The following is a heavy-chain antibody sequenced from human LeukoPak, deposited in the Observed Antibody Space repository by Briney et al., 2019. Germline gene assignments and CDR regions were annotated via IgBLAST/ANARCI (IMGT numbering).Heavy chain of an antibody. CDR3: ARGGGLYDSSGYYFDY. V-gene: IGHV4-30-4*01. CDR1: GGSISSGDYY. D-gene: IGHD3-22*01. CDR2: IYYSGST. J-gene: IGHJ4*02. Sequence: SETLSLTCTVSGGSISSGDYYWSWIRQPPGKGLEWIGYIYYSGSTYYNPSLKSRVTISVDTSKNQFSLKLSSVTAADTAVYYCARGGGLYDSSGYYFDYWGQGTLVTVSS.